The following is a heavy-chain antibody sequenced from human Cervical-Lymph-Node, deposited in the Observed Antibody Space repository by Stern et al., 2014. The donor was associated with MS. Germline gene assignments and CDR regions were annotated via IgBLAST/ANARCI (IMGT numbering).Heavy chain of an antibody. Sequence: MQLVESGGGVVQPGRSLRLSCAVSGFTFSRYAMHWVRQAPGKGLEWVAFISYDGSDKYYAESVRGRFSISRDNSKNTLYLQVNSLGAQDTAVYYCTRQDQQLVTFDYWGQGTLVTVSS. J-gene: IGHJ4*02. D-gene: IGHD6-13*01. V-gene: IGHV3-30-3*01. CDR3: TRQDQQLVTFDY. CDR1: GFTFSRYA. CDR2: ISYDGSDK.